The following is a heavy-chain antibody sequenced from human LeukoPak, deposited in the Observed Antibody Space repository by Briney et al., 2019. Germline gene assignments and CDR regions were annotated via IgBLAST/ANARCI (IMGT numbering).Heavy chain of an antibody. CDR3: VREPEYSSTWSSFDY. CDR1: GDSVSSNSAA. V-gene: IGHV6-1*01. J-gene: IGHJ4*02. D-gene: IGHD6-13*01. CDR2: TYYRPKWFN. Sequence: SQTLSLTCAISGDSVSSNSAAWNWIRQSPSRGLEWLGRTYYRPKWFNDYAVSLKRRRTINPDTSKYQCSLQLKSMNPGVTAGDCCVREPEYSSTWSSFDYWGQGNLVTVSS.